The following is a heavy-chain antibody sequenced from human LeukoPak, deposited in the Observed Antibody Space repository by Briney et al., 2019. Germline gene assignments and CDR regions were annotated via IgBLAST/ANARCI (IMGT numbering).Heavy chain of an antibody. CDR3: ARDRNYLLDY. CDR2: ISYDGSNK. CDR1: GFTFSSYA. J-gene: IGHJ4*02. D-gene: IGHD2/OR15-2a*01. V-gene: IGHV3-30-3*01. Sequence: PGGSLRLSCAASGFTFSSYAMHWVRQAPGKGLEWVAVISYDGSNKYYADSVKGRFTISRDNSKNTLYLQMNSLRAEDTAVYYCARDRNYLLDYWGQGTLVTVSS.